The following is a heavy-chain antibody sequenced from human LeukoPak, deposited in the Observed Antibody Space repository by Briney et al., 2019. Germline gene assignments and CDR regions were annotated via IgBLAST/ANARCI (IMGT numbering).Heavy chain of an antibody. CDR2: IRNDGSNK. D-gene: IGHD2-21*01. CDR3: ANVSLWGEARCGVDI. V-gene: IGHV3-30*02. CDR1: GCTFSTYG. Sequence: GGSLTLSCAASGCTFSTYGLHWVRQPPATGLERVAFIRNDGSNKDYGDSMKGRFTISRDNSKNTLYLKMYRLRAEDTPGSYCANVSLWGEARCGVDIWGQGTMVTVSS. J-gene: IGHJ3*02.